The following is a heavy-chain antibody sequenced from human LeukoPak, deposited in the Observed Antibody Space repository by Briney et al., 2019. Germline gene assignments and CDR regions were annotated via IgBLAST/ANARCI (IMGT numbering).Heavy chain of an antibody. CDR1: GFTFSSYW. CDR2: IHKDGHNT. Sequence: PGGSLRLSCAASGFTFSSYWINWLRQAPGKGLMWVSRIHKDGHNTWYADSVKGRFTISRDNAENTVYLQLNSLRAEDTAVYYCARDRDSSGYPYFDYWGQGTLVTVSS. V-gene: IGHV3-74*01. J-gene: IGHJ4*02. CDR3: ARDRDSSGYPYFDY. D-gene: IGHD3-22*01.